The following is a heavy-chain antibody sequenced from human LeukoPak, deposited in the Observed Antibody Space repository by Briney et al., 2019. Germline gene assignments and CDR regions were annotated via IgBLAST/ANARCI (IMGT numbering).Heavy chain of an antibody. CDR1: GGTFSSYA. Sequence: SVKVSCKASGGTFSSYAISWVRQAPGQGLEWMGGIIPIFGTANYAQKFQGRVTITADESTSTAYMELSSLRSEDTAVYYCARAHLNLEAGYYYYYGMDVWGQGTTVTVS. J-gene: IGHJ6*02. CDR2: IIPIFGTA. V-gene: IGHV1-69*01. CDR3: ARAHLNLEAGYYYYYGMDV. D-gene: IGHD6-13*01.